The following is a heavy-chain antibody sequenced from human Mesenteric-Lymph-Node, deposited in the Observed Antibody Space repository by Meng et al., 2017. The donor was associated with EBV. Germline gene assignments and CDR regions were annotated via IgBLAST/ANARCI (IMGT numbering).Heavy chain of an antibody. Sequence: QITLKESGPTLVKPTQTLTLTCTFSGFSLSTRGVLVGWIRQPPGQALEWLALVYWDDDKRYSPSLKSRLSITKNTSKNQVALTMADMDPVDTGTYYCAGWSARLEYWGPGTLVTVSS. D-gene: IGHD3-3*01. J-gene: IGHJ4*02. CDR2: VYWDDDK. V-gene: IGHV2-5*02. CDR1: GFSLSTRGVL. CDR3: AGWSARLEY.